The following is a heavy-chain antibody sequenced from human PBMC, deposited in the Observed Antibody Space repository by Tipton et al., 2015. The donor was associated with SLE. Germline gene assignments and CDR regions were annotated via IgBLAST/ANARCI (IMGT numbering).Heavy chain of an antibody. Sequence: TLSLTCTVSGGSISSSSYYWGWIRQPPGKGLDWIGSIYYSGSTYYNPSLKSRVTISVDTSKNQFSLELSSVTAADTAVYYCARHNPNGDSRSYYFDYWGQGTLVTVSS. D-gene: IGHD3-10*01. CDR1: GGSISSSSYY. CDR2: IYYSGST. CDR3: ARHNPNGDSRSYYFDY. J-gene: IGHJ4*02. V-gene: IGHV4-39*01.